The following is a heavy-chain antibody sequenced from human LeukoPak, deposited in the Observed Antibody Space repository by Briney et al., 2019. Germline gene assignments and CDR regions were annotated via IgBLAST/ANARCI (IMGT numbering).Heavy chain of an antibody. V-gene: IGHV3-64*01. Sequence: PGGPLRLSCAASGFTFSSYAMHWVRQAPGKGLEYVSAISSNGGTTYYANSVKGRFTISRDNSKNTLFLQVGSLRADDMAVYYCARAPSWDLLDYWGQGTLVTVSS. CDR2: ISSNGGTT. J-gene: IGHJ4*02. D-gene: IGHD1-26*01. CDR3: ARAPSWDLLDY. CDR1: GFTFSSYA.